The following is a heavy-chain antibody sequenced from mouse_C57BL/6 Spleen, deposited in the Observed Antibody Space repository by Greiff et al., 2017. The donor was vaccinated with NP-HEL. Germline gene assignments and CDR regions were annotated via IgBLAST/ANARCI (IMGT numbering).Heavy chain of an antibody. V-gene: IGHV3-6*01. CDR3: ARGGLLLHFDY. J-gene: IGHJ2*01. D-gene: IGHD1-1*01. Sequence: EVQLQQSGPGLVKPSQSLSLTCSVTGYSITSGYYWNWIRQFPGNKLEWMGYISYDGSNNYNPSLKNRISITRDPSKNQFFLKLNSVTTEDTATYYCARGGLLLHFDYWGQGTTLPVSS. CDR1: GYSITSGYY. CDR2: ISYDGSN.